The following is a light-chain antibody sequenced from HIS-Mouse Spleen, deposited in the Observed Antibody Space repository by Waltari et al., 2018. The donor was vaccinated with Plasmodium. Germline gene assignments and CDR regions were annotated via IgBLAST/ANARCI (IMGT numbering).Light chain of an antibody. J-gene: IGKJ4*01. CDR1: QGISSY. Sequence: DIQLTQSPSFLSASVGDRVTITCRASQGISSYLAWYQPKPGKAPKLLIFAASTLQSGVPSKFSGSGSGTEFTLTISSLQPEDFATYYCQQLNSYPPFFGGGTKGEIK. CDR2: AAS. V-gene: IGKV1-9*01. CDR3: QQLNSYPPF.